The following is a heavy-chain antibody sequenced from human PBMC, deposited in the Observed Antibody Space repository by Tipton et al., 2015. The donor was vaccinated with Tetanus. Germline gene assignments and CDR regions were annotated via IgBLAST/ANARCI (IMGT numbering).Heavy chain of an antibody. Sequence: GLVKPSETLSLTCAVSDGSFSGYFWSWVRQPPGKGLEWIASVYYDGSAYTNPSLKSRIAISIDTSGSQFSLKVHSVTAADTAFYYCTRHVVEAVPRWFDPWGQGTLVTVSS. D-gene: IGHD2-2*01. V-gene: IGHV4-59*05. CDR1: DGSFSGYF. CDR2: VYYDGSA. CDR3: TRHVVEAVPRWFDP. J-gene: IGHJ5*02.